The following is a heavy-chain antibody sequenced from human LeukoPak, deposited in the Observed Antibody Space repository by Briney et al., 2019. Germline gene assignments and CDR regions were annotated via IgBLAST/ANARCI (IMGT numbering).Heavy chain of an antibody. Sequence: GGSLRLSCAASGFTFSNYWMHWVRQAPGKGLEWVSAISGSGGSTYYADSVKGRFTISRDNSKNTLYLQMNSLRAEDTAVYYCAKGGTVVREFDYWGQGTLVTVSS. CDR3: AKGGTVVREFDY. CDR2: ISGSGGST. V-gene: IGHV3-23*01. D-gene: IGHD4-23*01. CDR1: GFTFSNYW. J-gene: IGHJ4*02.